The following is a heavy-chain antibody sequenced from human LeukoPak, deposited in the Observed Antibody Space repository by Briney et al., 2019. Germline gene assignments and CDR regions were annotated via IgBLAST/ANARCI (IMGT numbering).Heavy chain of an antibody. V-gene: IGHV4-39*01. D-gene: IGHD4-17*01. CDR2: IYYSGST. CDR3: ARLGDSSLGDY. CDR1: GGSISSSSYY. Sequence: SETLSLTCTVSGGSISSSSYYWGWIRQLPGKGLEWIGSIYYSGSTYYNPSLKSRVTISVDTSKNQFSLKLSSVTAADTAVYYCARLGDSSLGDYWGQGTLVTVSS. J-gene: IGHJ4*02.